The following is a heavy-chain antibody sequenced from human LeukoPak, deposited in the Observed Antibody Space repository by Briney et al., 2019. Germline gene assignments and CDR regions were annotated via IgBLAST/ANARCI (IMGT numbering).Heavy chain of an antibody. CDR2: MNPNSGNT. J-gene: IGHJ4*02. CDR3: AKDPIAAAGSLDY. Sequence: ASVKVSCKASGYTFTSYDINWVRQATGQGLEWMGWMNPNSGNTGYAQKFQGRVTMTRNTSISTAYMELSSLRAEDTAVYYCAKDPIAAAGSLDYWGQGTLVTVSS. D-gene: IGHD6-13*01. CDR1: GYTFTSYD. V-gene: IGHV1-8*01.